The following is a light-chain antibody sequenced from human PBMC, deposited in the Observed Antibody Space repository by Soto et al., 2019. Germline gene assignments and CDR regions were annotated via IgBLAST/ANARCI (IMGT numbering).Light chain of an antibody. Sequence: QSALTQPASVSGSPGQSITISCTGTSSDVGAYNYVSWYQQHPGKAPKLMIYAVSDRPSGVSNRFSGSKSGNTASLTISALQAEDETDYYCSSYTNNNTVVFGGGTKLTVL. CDR3: SSYTNNNTVV. J-gene: IGLJ2*01. CDR2: AVS. V-gene: IGLV2-14*01. CDR1: SSDVGAYNY.